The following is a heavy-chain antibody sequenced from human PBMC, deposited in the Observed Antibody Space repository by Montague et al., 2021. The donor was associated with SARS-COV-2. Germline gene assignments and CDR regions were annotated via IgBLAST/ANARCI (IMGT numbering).Heavy chain of an antibody. Sequence: SETLSLTCTVSGGSITNNIDYWAWIRQPPGKGLEWIGSIYYTGNTYYXXXLKSRVTKSVVTSKNHFTLKLSSVTAAETAVYYCARLKRYFDSSGSPSAFDFWGQGTKVTVSS. CDR2: IYYTGNT. CDR3: ARLKRYFDSSGSPSAFDF. D-gene: IGHD3-22*01. J-gene: IGHJ3*01. V-gene: IGHV4-39*02. CDR1: GGSITNNIDY.